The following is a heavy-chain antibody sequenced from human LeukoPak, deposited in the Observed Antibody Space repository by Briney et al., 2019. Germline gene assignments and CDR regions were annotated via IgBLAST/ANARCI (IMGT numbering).Heavy chain of an antibody. J-gene: IGHJ4*02. V-gene: IGHV3-23*01. Sequence: PGGSLRLSCAASEFTFSSYAMRWVRQAPGKGLEWVSAVTGSGGTTYYADSVKGRFTISRDNSKNTLYLQMNSLRAEDTAVYYCARRGSGSYSHFDYWGQGTLVTVSS. CDR2: VTGSGGTT. CDR3: ARRGSGSYSHFDY. CDR1: EFTFSSYA. D-gene: IGHD3-10*01.